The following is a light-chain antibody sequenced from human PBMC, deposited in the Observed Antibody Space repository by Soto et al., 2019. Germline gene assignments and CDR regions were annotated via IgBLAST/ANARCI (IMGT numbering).Light chain of an antibody. CDR2: AAS. CDR3: QQSYSTSWT. Sequence: DIQMTQSPSSLSASVGDRVTITCRASQSISSYLNWYQQKPGKAPKLLIYAASGLHSGVPSTFSASGSGTDFTLTISSLQPEDFATYYCQQSYSTSWTFGQGTKVEI. CDR1: QSISSY. J-gene: IGKJ1*01. V-gene: IGKV1-39*01.